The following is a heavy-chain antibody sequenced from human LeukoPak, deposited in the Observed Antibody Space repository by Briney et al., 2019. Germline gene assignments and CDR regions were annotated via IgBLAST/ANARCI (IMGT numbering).Heavy chain of an antibody. D-gene: IGHD2-15*01. CDR2: INPSGGST. V-gene: IGHV1-46*01. J-gene: IGHJ5*02. CDR1: GYTSTSYY. CDR3: AREAVEYCSGGSCSNWFDP. Sequence: GASVKVSCKASGYTSTSYYMHWVRQAPGQGLEWMGIINPSGGSTSYAQKFQGRVTMTRDTSTSTVYMELSSLRSEDTAVYYCAREAVEYCSGGSCSNWFDPWGQGTLVTVSS.